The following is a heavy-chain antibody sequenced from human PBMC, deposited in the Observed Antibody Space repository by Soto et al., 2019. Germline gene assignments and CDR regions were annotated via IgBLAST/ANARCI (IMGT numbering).Heavy chain of an antibody. D-gene: IGHD5-12*01. V-gene: IGHV3-74*01. J-gene: IGHJ4*02. CDR3: AKDLYRGYDYHQPIRF. CDR2: INSDGSST. Sequence: PGGSLSLSCAASGFTFSSYWMHWVRPAPGKGLVWVSRINSDGSSTSYADSVKGRFTISRDNSKNTLYLQMNSLRAEDTAVYYCAKDLYRGYDYHQPIRFWGQGTLVTVSS. CDR1: GFTFSSYW.